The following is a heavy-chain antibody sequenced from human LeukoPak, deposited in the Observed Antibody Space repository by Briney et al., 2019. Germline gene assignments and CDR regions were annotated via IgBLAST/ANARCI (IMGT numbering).Heavy chain of an antibody. CDR3: ARALTRYSTAWYGY. V-gene: IGHV1-2*02. D-gene: IGHD6-19*01. J-gene: IGHJ4*02. CDR2: LNPYSGGT. Sequence: VASVKVSCKASGYTFTGYYMHWVRQAPGQGLEWMGWLNPYSGGTNYAQKFQGRVTLTRDTSITTAYMDLSSLTSDDTALYYCARALTRYSTAWYGYWGQGTLVTVSS. CDR1: GYTFTGYY.